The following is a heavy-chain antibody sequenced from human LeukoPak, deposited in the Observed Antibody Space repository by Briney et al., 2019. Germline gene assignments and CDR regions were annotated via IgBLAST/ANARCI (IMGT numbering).Heavy chain of an antibody. CDR2: IKQDGSEK. CDR3: ARDSLGPEQLWFPWAFDI. Sequence: GGSLRLSCAASGFTFSSYWVSWVRQAPGKGLEWVANIKQDGSEKYYVDSVKGRFTISRDNAKNSLYLQMNSLRAEDTAVYYCARDSLGPEQLWFPWAFDIWGQGTMVTVSS. V-gene: IGHV3-7*03. D-gene: IGHD5-18*01. CDR1: GFTFSSYW. J-gene: IGHJ3*02.